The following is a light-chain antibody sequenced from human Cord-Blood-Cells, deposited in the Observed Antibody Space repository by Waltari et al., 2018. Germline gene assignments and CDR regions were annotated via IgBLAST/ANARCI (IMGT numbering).Light chain of an antibody. J-gene: IGKJ4*01. CDR3: QQSYSTPLT. Sequence: DIQITQSQSSLSATVGDRVTITCRASQSISSYLNWYQQKPGRAPKRLIYAASSLQRGVPSRFSGSGSGTDFTLTISSLQPEDFATYYCQQSYSTPLTFGGGTKVEIK. CDR2: AAS. CDR1: QSISSY. V-gene: IGKV1-39*01.